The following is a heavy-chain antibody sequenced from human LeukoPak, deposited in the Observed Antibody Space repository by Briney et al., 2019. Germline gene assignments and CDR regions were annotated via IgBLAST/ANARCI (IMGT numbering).Heavy chain of an antibody. Sequence: SETLSLTCTVSGGSISSSSYYWGWIRQPPGKGLEWIGSIYHSGSTYYNPSLKSRVTISVDTSKNQFSLKLSSVTAADTAVYYCARYTQLAVATDWGQGTLVTVSS. D-gene: IGHD6-19*01. V-gene: IGHV4-39*01. CDR3: ARYTQLAVATD. CDR2: IYHSGST. CDR1: GGSISSSSYY. J-gene: IGHJ4*02.